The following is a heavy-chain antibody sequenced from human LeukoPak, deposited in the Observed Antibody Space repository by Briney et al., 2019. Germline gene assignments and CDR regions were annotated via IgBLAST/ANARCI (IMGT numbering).Heavy chain of an antibody. J-gene: IGHJ6*02. D-gene: IGHD2-15*01. CDR2: INPNTGAT. V-gene: IGHV1-2*04. Sequence: ASVKVSCKASGYTLTGHYLHWVRQAPGQGLEWMGWINPNTGATTYAQRFQGWVTLTRDTSISTAYMDLSRLRPDDTAVYYCASVGVVADYGLDVWGQGTTVTVSS. CDR1: GYTLTGHY. CDR3: ASVGVVADYGLDV.